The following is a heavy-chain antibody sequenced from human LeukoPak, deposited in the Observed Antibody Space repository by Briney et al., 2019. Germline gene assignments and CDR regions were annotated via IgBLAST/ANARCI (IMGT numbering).Heavy chain of an antibody. V-gene: IGHV1-18*01. CDR1: GYTFTSYG. CDR3: ARVFGDVEWLQGRRRDWFDP. D-gene: IGHD3-3*01. CDR2: ISAYNGNT. J-gene: IGHJ5*02. Sequence: ASVKVSCKASGYTFTSYGISWVRQAPGQGLEWMGWISAYNGNTNYAQKLQGRVTMTTDTSTSTAYMELRSLRSDDTAVYYCARVFGDVEWLQGRRRDWFDPWGQGTLVTVSS.